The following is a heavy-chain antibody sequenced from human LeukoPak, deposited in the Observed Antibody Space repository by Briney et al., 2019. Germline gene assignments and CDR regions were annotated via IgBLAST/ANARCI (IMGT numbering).Heavy chain of an antibody. CDR3: VLAGSGSYYFDY. V-gene: IGHV5-51*01. CDR2: IYPGDSDT. Sequence: GESLRISCKGFGYRFTNYWIGWVRQLPGKGLEWMGIIYPGDSDTRYSPSFQGQVTISADKSINTAYLQWSSLKASDTAMYYCVLAGSGSYYFDYWGQGILVTVSS. D-gene: IGHD3-10*01. J-gene: IGHJ4*02. CDR1: GYRFTNYW.